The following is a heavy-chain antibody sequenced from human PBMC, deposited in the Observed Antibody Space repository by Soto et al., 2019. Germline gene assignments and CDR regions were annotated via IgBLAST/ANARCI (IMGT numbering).Heavy chain of an antibody. CDR2: INSDGSST. CDR3: ARGNSSSWPNGLDI. D-gene: IGHD6-13*01. V-gene: IGHV3-74*01. J-gene: IGHJ3*02. Sequence: EVQLVESGGGLVQPGGSLRLSCAASGFTFSGYWMHWVRQVPGKGPVWVSRINSDGSSTSYADSVKGRFTISRDNAKNKLDLQMNRLRAEDTAVYYCARGNSSSWPNGLDIWGQGTLVNVSS. CDR1: GFTFSGYW.